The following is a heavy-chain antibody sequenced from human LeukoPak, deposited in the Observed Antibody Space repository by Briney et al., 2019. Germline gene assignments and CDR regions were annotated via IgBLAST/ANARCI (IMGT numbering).Heavy chain of an antibody. J-gene: IGHJ4*02. CDR1: GFTFSSYA. Sequence: QPGRSLRLSCAASGFTFSSYAMHWVRQAPGKGLEWVAVISYDGSNKYYADSVKGRFTISRDNSKNTLYLQMNSLRAEDTAVYYCARDGEAASGTGGDCHGPDYWGQGTLVTVSS. D-gene: IGHD2-21*02. CDR2: ISYDGSNK. CDR3: ARDGEAASGTGGDCHGPDY. V-gene: IGHV3-30-3*01.